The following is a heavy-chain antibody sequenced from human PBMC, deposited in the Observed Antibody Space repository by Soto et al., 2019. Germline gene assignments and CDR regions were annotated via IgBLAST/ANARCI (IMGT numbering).Heavy chain of an antibody. CDR2: IYYSGST. CDR3: ARTYYDFWSGYYLNNNWFDP. D-gene: IGHD3-3*01. CDR1: GGSISSSSYY. Sequence: QLQLQESGPGLVKPSETLSLTCTVSGGSISSSSYYWGWIRQPPGKGLEWIGSIYYSGSTYYNPSLKSRVTISVDTSKNQFSLKLSSVTAADTAVYYCARTYYDFWSGYYLNNNWFDPWGQGTLVTVSS. J-gene: IGHJ5*02. V-gene: IGHV4-39*01.